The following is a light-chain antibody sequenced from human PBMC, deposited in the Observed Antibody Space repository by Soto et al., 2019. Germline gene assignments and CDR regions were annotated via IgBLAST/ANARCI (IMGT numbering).Light chain of an antibody. Sequence: QSALTQPASVSGSPGQSITISCTGTSSDVGGYNYVSWYQQHPGKAPKLMIYDVSNRPSGVSNRFSGSKSGNTASLTISGPQAEDGGDYYCSSYTSSSPRVFGGGAKLPVL. CDR2: DVS. V-gene: IGLV2-14*01. CDR1: SSDVGGYNY. J-gene: IGLJ2*01. CDR3: SSYTSSSPRV.